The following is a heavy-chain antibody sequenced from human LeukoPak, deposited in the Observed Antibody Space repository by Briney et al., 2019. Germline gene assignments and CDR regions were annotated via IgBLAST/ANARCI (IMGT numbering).Heavy chain of an antibody. CDR1: GGSFSGHS. D-gene: IGHD3-3*01. J-gene: IGHJ4*02. V-gene: IGHV4-34*01. CDR2: ISHSGAT. CDR3: ARGPTGVVMIDY. Sequence: PSETLSLTCAVSGGSFSGHSWSWIRQSPGKGLEWIGEISHSGATNYNPSLKGRVTISGDTSKNEFYLTLISVTAADTAVYYCARGPTGVVMIDYWGQGNLVTVS.